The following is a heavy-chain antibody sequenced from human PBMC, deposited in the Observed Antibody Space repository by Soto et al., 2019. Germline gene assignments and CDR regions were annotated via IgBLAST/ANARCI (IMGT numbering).Heavy chain of an antibody. CDR2: ISGSGGST. J-gene: IGHJ4*02. V-gene: IGHV3-23*01. CDR3: AKGVYSSSSLLYFDY. Sequence: GGALRLSGAAAGFPFSSYAMGGVRPAPGKGLEWVSAISGSGGSTYYADSVKGRFTISRDNSKNTLYLQMNSLRAEDTAVYYCAKGVYSSSSLLYFDYWGQGTLVTVSS. CDR1: GFPFSSYA. D-gene: IGHD6-6*01.